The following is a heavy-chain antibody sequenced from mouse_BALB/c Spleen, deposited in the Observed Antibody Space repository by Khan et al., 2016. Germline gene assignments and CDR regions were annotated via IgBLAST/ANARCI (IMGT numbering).Heavy chain of an antibody. V-gene: IGHV3-2*02. J-gene: IGHJ3*01. CDR2: ISYSGSP. Sequence: QLEESGPGLVKPSQSLSLTCTVTGYSITSDYAWNWIRQFPGNKLEWLGYISYSGSPSYNPSLKSRISITRDTSKNQFVLQLNSVTTEDTATYYGARNGNRYERTWFAYWGQGTRVTVSA. D-gene: IGHD2-14*01. CDR1: GYSITSDYA. CDR3: ARNGNRYERTWFAY.